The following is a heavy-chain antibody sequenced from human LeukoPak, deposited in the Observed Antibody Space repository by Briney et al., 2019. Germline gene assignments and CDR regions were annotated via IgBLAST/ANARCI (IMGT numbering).Heavy chain of an antibody. J-gene: IGHJ4*02. Sequence: PSETLSLTCTVSGDSISSTTHSWGWIRQPPGKGLEWIGYISYTGSTTYNSSLKSRVTISLDTSQNQFSLKLTSVTPADTAVYYCARTAKYYYGSETYYFFDYWGQGTLVTVSS. D-gene: IGHD3-10*01. CDR3: ARTAKYYYGSETYYFFDY. V-gene: IGHV4-61*05. CDR1: GDSISSTTHS. CDR2: ISYTGST.